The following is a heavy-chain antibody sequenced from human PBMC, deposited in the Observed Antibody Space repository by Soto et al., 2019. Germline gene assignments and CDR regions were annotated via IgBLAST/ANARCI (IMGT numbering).Heavy chain of an antibody. CDR1: GFTFISYA. J-gene: IGHJ4*02. CDR3: AKDATVEHAGLVDY. CDR2: ISGSGGST. D-gene: IGHD1-1*01. Sequence: PGGSLRLSCAASGFTFISYAMSWVRQAPGKGLEWVSAISGSGGSTYYADSVKGRFTISRDNSKNTLYLQMNSLRAEDTAVYYCAKDATVEHAGLVDYWGQGTLVTVSS. V-gene: IGHV3-23*01.